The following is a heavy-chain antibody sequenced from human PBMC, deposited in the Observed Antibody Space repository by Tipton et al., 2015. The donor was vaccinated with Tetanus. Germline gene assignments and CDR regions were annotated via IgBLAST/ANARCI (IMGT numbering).Heavy chain of an antibody. D-gene: IGHD2-2*01. V-gene: IGHV4-4*07. CDR3: ARGSDIVVVPGVTRADWFDP. CDR1: GVSISGYY. CDR2: VDRSGTT. J-gene: IGHJ5*02. Sequence: TLSLTCTVSGVSISGYYWSWIRQPAGKGLEWIGRVDRSGTTTYNPSLKGRVTMSLDTSKNQFSLKLTSVTAADTAMYYCARGSDIVVVPGVTRADWFDPWGQGTLVTVS.